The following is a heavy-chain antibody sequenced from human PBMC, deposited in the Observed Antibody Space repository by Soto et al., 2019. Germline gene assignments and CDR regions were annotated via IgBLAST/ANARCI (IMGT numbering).Heavy chain of an antibody. D-gene: IGHD5-12*01. Sequence: GGSLRLSCTSFTQYGMCWIRRPPGKGLEWISTIGPTGYTHYADSVAGRFTIPRDDSTNTLYLQMNSLSAEDTAVYYCAKEGGRARGYNYRNTYFDHWGQGTRVTVSS. CDR1: TQYG. V-gene: IGHV3-23*01. CDR3: AKEGGRARGYNYRNTYFDH. J-gene: IGHJ4*02. CDR2: IGPTGYT.